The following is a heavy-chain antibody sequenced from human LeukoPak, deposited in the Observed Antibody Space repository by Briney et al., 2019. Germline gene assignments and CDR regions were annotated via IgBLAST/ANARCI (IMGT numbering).Heavy chain of an antibody. D-gene: IGHD3-9*01. Sequence: ASVKVSCKASGYTFTGYYMHWVRQAPGQGLEWMGWINPNSGGTNYAQKFQGRVTMTRDTSISTAYMELSRLRSDDTAVYYCARGHAFDWSDAFDIWGQGTMVTVSS. J-gene: IGHJ3*02. CDR2: INPNSGGT. V-gene: IGHV1-2*02. CDR3: ARGHAFDWSDAFDI. CDR1: GYTFTGYY.